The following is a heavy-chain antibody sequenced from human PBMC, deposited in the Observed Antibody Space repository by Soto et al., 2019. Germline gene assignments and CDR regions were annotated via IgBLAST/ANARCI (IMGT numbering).Heavy chain of an antibody. D-gene: IGHD6-13*01. CDR2: IYYSGCT. CDR3: ARHRASRQLVFISSYYGMDV. V-gene: IGHV4-39*01. Sequence: QLQLQESGPGLVKPSETLSLTCTVSGGSISSSSYYWGWIRQPPGKGLEWIGSIYYSGCTYYNPSNKSRVTISVSTANNQYSRDLNSVTAADTPVYNCARHRASRQLVFISSYYGMDVWGQGTTVNVSS. J-gene: IGHJ6*02. CDR1: GGSISSSSYY.